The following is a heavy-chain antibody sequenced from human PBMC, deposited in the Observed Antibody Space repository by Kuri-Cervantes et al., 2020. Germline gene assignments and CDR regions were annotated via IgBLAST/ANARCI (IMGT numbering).Heavy chain of an antibody. D-gene: IGHD6-13*01. Sequence: ASVKVSCKASGYTFTSYGISWVRQAPGQGLEWMGWISAYNGNTNYAQKLQGRVTITADNSTSTAYKELSSLRSEDTAVYYCASIAAAGTSYWGQGTLVTVSS. CDR2: ISAYNGNT. CDR1: GYTFTSYG. CDR3: ASIAAAGTSY. J-gene: IGHJ4*02. V-gene: IGHV1-18*01.